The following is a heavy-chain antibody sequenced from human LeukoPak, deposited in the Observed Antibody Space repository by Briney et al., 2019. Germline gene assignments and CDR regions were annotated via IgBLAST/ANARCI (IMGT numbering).Heavy chain of an antibody. Sequence: PGGSLRLSCAASGFTFSTYWMTWVRQAPGKGLEWVANIKQDGSEKYYVDSVKGRFTISRDNAKNSLYLQMNSLRAEDTAVYYCAKDHYDSSGYYSYFDYWGQGTLVTVSS. CDR1: GFTFSTYW. D-gene: IGHD3-22*01. V-gene: IGHV3-7*01. CDR3: AKDHYDSSGYYSYFDY. J-gene: IGHJ4*02. CDR2: IKQDGSEK.